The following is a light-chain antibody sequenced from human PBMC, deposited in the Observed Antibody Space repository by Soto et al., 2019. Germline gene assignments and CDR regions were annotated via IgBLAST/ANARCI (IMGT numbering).Light chain of an antibody. V-gene: IGKV1-8*01. J-gene: IGKJ4*01. CDR2: AAS. CDR1: QNINSY. Sequence: AIRMTQSPSSLSASTGDTITITCRASQNINSYLAWYQQKPGKAPKLLIYAASTLQSEVPSRFSGSGSGTDFTISISGLQSEDFATYYCQQYFTYPQTFGGGTKVEIK. CDR3: QQYFTYPQT.